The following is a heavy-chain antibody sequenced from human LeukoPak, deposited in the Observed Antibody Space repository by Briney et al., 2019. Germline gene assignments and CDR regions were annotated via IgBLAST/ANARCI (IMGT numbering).Heavy chain of an antibody. CDR3: ARETYGSGSYYNPDAFDI. Sequence: PSGTLSLTCAVSGGSISSSNWWSWVRQPPGKGLEWIGEIYHSGSTNYNPSLKSRVTISVDKSKNQFSLKLSSVTAADTAVYYCARETYGSGSYYNPDAFDIWGQGTMVTVSS. V-gene: IGHV4-4*02. CDR1: GGSISSSNW. D-gene: IGHD3-10*01. CDR2: IYHSGST. J-gene: IGHJ3*02.